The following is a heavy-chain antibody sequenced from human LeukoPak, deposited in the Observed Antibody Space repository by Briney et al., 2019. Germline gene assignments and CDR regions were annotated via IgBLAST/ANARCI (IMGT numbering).Heavy chain of an antibody. CDR2: INPNSGGT. D-gene: IGHD2-2*02. J-gene: IGHJ6*03. V-gene: IGHV1-2*02. CDR3: ARGGERQYCSSTSCYIPEDCYYYYMDV. Sequence: ASVKVSCKASGYTFTGYYMHWVRQAPGQGLEWMGWINPNSGGTNYAQKFQGRVTMTRDTSISTAYMELSRLRSDDTAVYYCARGGERQYCSSTSCYIPEDCYYYYMDVWGKGTTVTVSS. CDR1: GYTFTGYY.